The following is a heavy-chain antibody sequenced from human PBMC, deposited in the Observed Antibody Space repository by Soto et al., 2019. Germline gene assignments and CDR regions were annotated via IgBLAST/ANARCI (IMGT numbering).Heavy chain of an antibody. Sequence: SQTLALTCAISGDGGSSNSVAWNWIRQSPSRGLEWLGRTYYISKWYNDYAISVKSRITINPDTSKNQISLQLNSVTPEDTAVYYCARGIVGDYSEGFDIWGQGTMV. J-gene: IGHJ3*02. D-gene: IGHD1-26*01. CDR1: GDGGSSNSVA. V-gene: IGHV6-1*01. CDR2: TYYISKWYN. CDR3: ARGIVGDYSEGFDI.